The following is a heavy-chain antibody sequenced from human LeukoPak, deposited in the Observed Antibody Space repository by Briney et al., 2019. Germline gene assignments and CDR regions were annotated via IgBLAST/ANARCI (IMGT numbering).Heavy chain of an antibody. CDR2: IRYDGSNK. CDR3: AKLTLAARPHFDY. V-gene: IGHV3-30*02. D-gene: IGHD6-6*01. CDR1: GFTFSSYG. Sequence: GGSLRLSCAASGFTFSSYGMHWVRQAPGKGLEWVAFIRYDGSNKYYADSVKGRFTISRDNSKNTLYLQMNSLRAEDTAVYYCAKLTLAARPHFDYWGQGTLVAVSS. J-gene: IGHJ4*02.